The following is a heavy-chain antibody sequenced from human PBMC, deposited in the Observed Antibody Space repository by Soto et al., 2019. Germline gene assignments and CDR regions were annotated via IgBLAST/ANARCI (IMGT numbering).Heavy chain of an antibody. CDR2: IIPIFGTA. J-gene: IGHJ5*02. V-gene: IGHV1-69*13. Sequence: SVKVSCKASGGTFSSYAISWVRQAPGQGLEWMGGIIPIFGTANYAQKFQGRVTITADESTSTAYMELSSLRSEDTAVYYCARDSPYSSRSYWFDPSVQGPLVTLSS. CDR1: GGTFSSYA. D-gene: IGHD6-13*01. CDR3: ARDSPYSSRSYWFDP.